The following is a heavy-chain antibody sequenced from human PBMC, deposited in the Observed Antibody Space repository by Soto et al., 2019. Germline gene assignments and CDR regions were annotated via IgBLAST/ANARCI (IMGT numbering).Heavy chain of an antibody. CDR2: MNPNSGNT. V-gene: IGHV1-8*01. J-gene: IGHJ5*02. D-gene: IGHD3-22*01. Sequence: GASVKVSCKASGYTFTSYDIDWVRQATGQGLEWMGWMNPNSGNTGYAQKLQGRVTMTTDTSTSTAYMELRSLRSDDTAVYYCARVKGSGYHNWFDPWGQGTLVTVSS. CDR1: GYTFTSYD. CDR3: ARVKGSGYHNWFDP.